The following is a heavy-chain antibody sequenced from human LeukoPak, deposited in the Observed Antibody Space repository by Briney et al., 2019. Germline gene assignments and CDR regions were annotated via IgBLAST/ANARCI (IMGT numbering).Heavy chain of an antibody. J-gene: IGHJ6*02. CDR1: GFTFSSYA. CDR2: ISGSGGST. Sequence: GGSLRLSCAGSGFTFSSYAMSWVRQAPGKGLEWVSAISGSGGSTYYADSVKGRFTISRDNSKNTLYLQMNSLRAEDTAVYYCAKGGYCSSTSCEIHYYYYGMDVWGQGTTVTVSS. V-gene: IGHV3-23*01. CDR3: AKGGYCSSTSCEIHYYYYGMDV. D-gene: IGHD2-2*01.